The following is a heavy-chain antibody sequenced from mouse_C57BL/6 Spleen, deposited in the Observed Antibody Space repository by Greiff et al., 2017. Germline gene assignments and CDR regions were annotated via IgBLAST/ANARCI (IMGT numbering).Heavy chain of an antibody. CDR3: ARMRILDYCYYYAIDY. J-gene: IGHJ4*01. CDR1: GFTFTSYW. Sequence: QVQLQQPGAELVKPGASVKMSCKASGFTFTSYWITWVKQRPGQGLEWIGDIYPGSGSTNYNEKFTSKATLTVDTSSSTAYMQHSSLTSEDSAVYYCARMRILDYCYYYAIDYWGQGTSLTVSS. V-gene: IGHV1-55*01. CDR2: IYPGSGST. D-gene: IGHD1-1*01.